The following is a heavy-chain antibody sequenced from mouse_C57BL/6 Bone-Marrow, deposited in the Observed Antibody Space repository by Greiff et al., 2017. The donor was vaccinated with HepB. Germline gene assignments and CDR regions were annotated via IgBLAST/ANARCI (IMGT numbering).Heavy chain of an antibody. V-gene: IGHV1-81*01. D-gene: IGHD1-1*01. Sequence: VKVVESGAELARPGASVKLSCKASGYTFTSYGISWVKQRTGQGLEWIGEIYPRSGNTYYNEKFKGKATLTADKSSSTAYMELRSLTSEDSAVYFCAKFLITTVVARAYWGQGTLVTVSA. CDR3: AKFLITTVVARAY. J-gene: IGHJ3*01. CDR2: IYPRSGNT. CDR1: GYTFTSYG.